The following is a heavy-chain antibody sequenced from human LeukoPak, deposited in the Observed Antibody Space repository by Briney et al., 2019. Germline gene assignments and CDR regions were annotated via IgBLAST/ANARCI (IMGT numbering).Heavy chain of an antibody. CDR2: ISYIGST. J-gene: IGHJ3*02. CDR3: ARVLVTVTKGFDI. Sequence: SDTLSLTCAVSDDSFSSHYWTWIRQPPGKGLEWIGYISYIGSTNYNPSLKSRVTISIDTSKNEFSLKLTSVTAADTAVYYCARVLVTVTKGFDIWGQGTMVTVSS. D-gene: IGHD4-17*01. V-gene: IGHV4-59*11. CDR1: DDSFSSHY.